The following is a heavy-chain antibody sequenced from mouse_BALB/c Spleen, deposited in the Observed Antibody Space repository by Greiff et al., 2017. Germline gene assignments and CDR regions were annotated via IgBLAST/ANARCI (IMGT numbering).Heavy chain of an antibody. CDR3: ARNYLYRYEDAMDY. D-gene: IGHD2-14*01. J-gene: IGHJ4*01. V-gene: IGHV2-2*02. CDR1: GFSLTSYG. Sequence: QVQLQQSGPGLVQPSQSLSITCTVSGFSLTSYGVHWVRQSPGKGLEWLGVIWSGGSTDYNAAFISRLSISKDNSKSQVFFKMNSLQANDTAIYYCARNYLYRYEDAMDYWGQGTSVTVSS. CDR2: IWSGGST.